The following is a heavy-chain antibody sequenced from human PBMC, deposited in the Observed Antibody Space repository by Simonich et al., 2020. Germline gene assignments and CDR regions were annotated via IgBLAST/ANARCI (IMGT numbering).Heavy chain of an antibody. CDR1: GGSISSYY. Sequence: QVQLQESGPGLVKPSETLSLTCTVSGGSISSYYWSWIRQPPGKGLEWIGYIYYSGSTNYNPSRKSRVTISVDTSKNQFSLKRSSVTAADTAVYYCARLPDYWGQGTLVTVSS. CDR3: ARLPDY. CDR2: IYYSGST. V-gene: IGHV4-59*08. J-gene: IGHJ4*02.